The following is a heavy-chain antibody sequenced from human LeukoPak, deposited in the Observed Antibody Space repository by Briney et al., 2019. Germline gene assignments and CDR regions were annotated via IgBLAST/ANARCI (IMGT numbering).Heavy chain of an antibody. Sequence: GGSLRLACAASGFTFSSYAMSWVRQAPGKGLEWVSAISGSGGSTYYADSVKGRFTISRDNSKNTLYLQMNSLRAEDTAVYYCAKCLVVRGVNDYWGQGTLVTVSS. V-gene: IGHV3-23*01. CDR2: ISGSGGST. D-gene: IGHD3-10*01. CDR3: AKCLVVRGVNDY. CDR1: GFTFSSYA. J-gene: IGHJ4*02.